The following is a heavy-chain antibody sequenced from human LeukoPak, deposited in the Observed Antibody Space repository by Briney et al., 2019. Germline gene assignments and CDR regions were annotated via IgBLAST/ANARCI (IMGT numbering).Heavy chain of an antibody. J-gene: IGHJ6*03. CDR2: IVPIFGTA. D-gene: IGHD3-3*01. CDR3: ARDSGNFWSGYLDV. Sequence: ASVKVSCKASGGTFSSYAISWVRQAPGQGLEWMGGIVPIFGTANYAQKFQGRVTITADKSTSTAYMELSSLRSEDTAVYYCARDSGNFWSGYLDVWGKGTTVTVSS. V-gene: IGHV1-69*06. CDR1: GGTFSSYA.